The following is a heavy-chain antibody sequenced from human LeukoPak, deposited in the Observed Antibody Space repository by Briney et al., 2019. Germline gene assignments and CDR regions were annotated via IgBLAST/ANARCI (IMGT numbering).Heavy chain of an antibody. Sequence: GGSLRLSCAASGFTFSSYSMNWVRQAPGKGLEWVSSISSSSSYIYYADSVKGRFTISRDNSKNTLYLQMNSLRAEDTAVYYCARVNSSGWYYYYYYMDVWGKGTTVTISS. CDR1: GFTFSSYS. V-gene: IGHV3-21*04. CDR3: ARVNSSGWYYYYYYMDV. CDR2: ISSSSSYI. D-gene: IGHD6-19*01. J-gene: IGHJ6*03.